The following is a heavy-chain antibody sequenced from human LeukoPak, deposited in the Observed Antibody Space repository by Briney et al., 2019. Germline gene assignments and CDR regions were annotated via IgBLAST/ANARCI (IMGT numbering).Heavy chain of an antibody. CDR3: ARGLRECSSRNFDY. Sequence: ASVKVSCKAPGYTFTSYDINWVRQATGQGLEWMGWMNPNSGNTGYAQKFQGRVTMTRNTSISTAYMELSSLRSEDTVVYYCARGLRECSSRNFDYWGQGTLVTVSS. J-gene: IGHJ4*02. V-gene: IGHV1-8*01. CDR2: MNPNSGNT. D-gene: IGHD6-6*01. CDR1: GYTFTSYD.